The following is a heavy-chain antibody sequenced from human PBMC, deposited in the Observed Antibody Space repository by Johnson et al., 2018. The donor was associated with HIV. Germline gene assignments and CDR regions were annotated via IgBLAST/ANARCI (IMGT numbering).Heavy chain of an antibody. CDR1: GFTFSSYW. J-gene: IGHJ3*02. Sequence: VQLVESGGGLVQPGGSLRLSCAASGFTFSSYWMSWVRQAPGKGLEWVANIKQDGSDKYYADSVKGRFTISRDDSKNSLYLQMISLRAEDTAVYYCAKGRGYCSGGSCYFDAFDIRGQGTLVAVSS. CDR3: AKGRGYCSGGSCYFDAFDI. D-gene: IGHD2-15*01. CDR2: IKQDGSDK. V-gene: IGHV3-7*05.